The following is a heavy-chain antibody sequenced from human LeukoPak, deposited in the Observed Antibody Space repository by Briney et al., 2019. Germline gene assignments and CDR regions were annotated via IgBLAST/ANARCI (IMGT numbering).Heavy chain of an antibody. CDR3: ASSRYDSSGYYGIIGY. Sequence: GRSLRLSCAASGFTFSSYAMHWVRQAPGKGLEWVAAISYDGSNKYSADSVKGRFTISRDNAKNSLYLQMNSLRAEDTALYYCASSRYDSSGYYGIIGYWGQGTLVTVSS. CDR2: ISYDGSNK. CDR1: GFTFSSYA. J-gene: IGHJ4*02. D-gene: IGHD3-22*01. V-gene: IGHV3-30*04.